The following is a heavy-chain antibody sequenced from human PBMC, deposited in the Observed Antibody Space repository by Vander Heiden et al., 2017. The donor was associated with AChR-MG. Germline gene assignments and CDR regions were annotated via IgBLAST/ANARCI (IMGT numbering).Heavy chain of an antibody. CDR1: GGTFSSYA. D-gene: IGHD3-22*01. CDR2: IIPIFGTA. Sequence: QVQLVQSGAEVKKPGSSVNVSCKASGGTFSSYAISWVRQAPGQGLEWMGGIIPIFGTANYAQKFQGRVTITADKSTSTAYMELSSLRSEDTAVYYCAREPAYYDSSGLGYYYGMDVWGQGTTVTVSS. V-gene: IGHV1-69*06. CDR3: AREPAYYDSSGLGYYYGMDV. J-gene: IGHJ6*02.